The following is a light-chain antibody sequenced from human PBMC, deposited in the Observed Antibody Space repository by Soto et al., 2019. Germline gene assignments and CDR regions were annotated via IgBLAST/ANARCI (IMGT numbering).Light chain of an antibody. CDR1: QSVSSN. CDR2: GAS. V-gene: IGKV3-15*01. Sequence: EIVMTQSPATRSVSPGERATLSCRASQSVSSNLAWYQQKPGQAPRLLIYGASTRATGIPARFSGSGSGTEFTLTISSLQSEDFAVYYCQQYNNWPPYTFGQGTKVDI. CDR3: QQYNNWPPYT. J-gene: IGKJ2*01.